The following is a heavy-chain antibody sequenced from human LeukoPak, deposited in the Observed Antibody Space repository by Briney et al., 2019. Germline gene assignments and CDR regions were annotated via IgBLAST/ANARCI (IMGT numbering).Heavy chain of an antibody. CDR1: ADSISSSTYY. D-gene: IGHD6-19*01. CDR2: IYYSGST. CDR3: ARMTSSGWYREDY. Sequence: SGTLSLTCTVSADSISSSTYYWGWIRQPPGKGLEWIGSIYYSGSTYYNPSLKSRVTISVDTSENQFSLKLSSVTAADTAVYYCARMTSSGWYREDYWGQGTLVTVSS. V-gene: IGHV4-39*07. J-gene: IGHJ4*02.